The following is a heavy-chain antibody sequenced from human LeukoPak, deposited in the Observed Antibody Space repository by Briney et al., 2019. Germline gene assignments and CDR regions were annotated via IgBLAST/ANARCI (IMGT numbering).Heavy chain of an antibody. V-gene: IGHV4-30-4*07. D-gene: IGHD1-14*01. CDR3: ARDRNRGYRYSDY. J-gene: IGHJ4*02. Sequence: PSETLSLTCAVSGGSISSGGYSWSWIRQTPGEGVEWIAYIHDSGSTYYNPSLKSRVSISVDTSKNQFSLKLSSVTAADTAVYYCARDRNRGYRYSDYWGQGTLVTVSS. CDR2: IHDSGST. CDR1: GGSISSGGYS.